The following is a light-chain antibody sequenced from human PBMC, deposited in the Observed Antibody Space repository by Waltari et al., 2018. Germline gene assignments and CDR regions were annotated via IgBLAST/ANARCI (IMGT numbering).Light chain of an antibody. CDR3: QQYGSSPRT. J-gene: IGKJ1*01. V-gene: IGKV3-20*01. CDR1: QSASSSY. CDR2: GAS. Sequence: EIVLTQSPGTLSLSPGERATLSCRASQSASSSYLAWDQQQPGQAPRLLTYGASSRATGIPDRFSGSGSGTDFTLTISRLEPEDFAVYYCQQYGSSPRTFGQGTKVEIK.